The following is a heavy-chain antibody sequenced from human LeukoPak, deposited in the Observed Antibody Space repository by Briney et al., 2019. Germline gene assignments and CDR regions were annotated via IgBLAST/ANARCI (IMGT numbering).Heavy chain of an antibody. CDR3: AKVPYSDYGSGRPPFMDV. V-gene: IGHV3-23*01. CDR1: GFTFSNYA. J-gene: IGHJ6*02. D-gene: IGHD3-10*01. CDR2: ISNTGRDT. Sequence: GGSLRLSCAASGFTFSNYAMSWVRQAPGKGLEWVSTISNTGRDTYYADSVQGRFTISRDNSENTLYLQMNNLRAEDTAIHYCAKVPYSDYGSGRPPFMDVWGQGTTVAVSS.